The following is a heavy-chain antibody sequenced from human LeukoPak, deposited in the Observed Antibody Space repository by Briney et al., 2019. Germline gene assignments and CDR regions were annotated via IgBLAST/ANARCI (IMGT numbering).Heavy chain of an antibody. D-gene: IGHD6-13*01. V-gene: IGHV4-34*01. Sequence: SETLSLTCAVYGGSFSGYYWSWIRQPPGKGLEWIGEINHSGSTNYNPSLKSRVTISVDTSKNQFSLKLSSVTAADTAVYYCARAAAGMVDYYFDYWGQATLVTVSS. CDR1: GGSFSGYY. CDR3: ARAAAGMVDYYFDY. J-gene: IGHJ4*02. CDR2: INHSGST.